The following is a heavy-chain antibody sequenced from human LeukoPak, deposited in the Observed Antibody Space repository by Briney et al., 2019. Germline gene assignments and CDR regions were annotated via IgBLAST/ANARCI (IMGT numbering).Heavy chain of an antibody. CDR2: INPSGGST. CDR1: GYTFTSYY. D-gene: IGHD2-2*01. J-gene: IGHJ6*02. Sequence: GASVKVSCKASGYTFTSYYMHWVRQAPGQGLEWMGIINPSGGSTSYAQKFQGRVTMTRDTSTSTVYMELSSLRSEDTAVYYCARDRRVVVPAATYYYGMDVWGQGTTDTVSS. V-gene: IGHV1-46*01. CDR3: ARDRRVVVPAATYYYGMDV.